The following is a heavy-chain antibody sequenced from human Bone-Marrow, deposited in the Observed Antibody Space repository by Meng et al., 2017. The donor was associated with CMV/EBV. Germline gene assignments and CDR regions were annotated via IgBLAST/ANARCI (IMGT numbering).Heavy chain of an antibody. V-gene: IGHV1-8*03. CDR1: GYTFTSYD. Sequence: ASVKVSCKASGYTFTSYDINWVRQATGQGLEWMGWMNPNSGNTGYAQKFQGRVTITRNTSISTAYMELSSLRSEDTAVYYCARRESYQQGYGMDVWGQGTTVTVSS. CDR3: ARRESYQQGYGMDV. D-gene: IGHD2-2*01. J-gene: IGHJ6*02. CDR2: MNPNSGNT.